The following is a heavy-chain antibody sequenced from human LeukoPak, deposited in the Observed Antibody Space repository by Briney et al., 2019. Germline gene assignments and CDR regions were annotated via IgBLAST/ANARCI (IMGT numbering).Heavy chain of an antibody. CDR3: AKDIGRLDPEALDY. J-gene: IGHJ4*02. D-gene: IGHD6-19*01. Sequence: PGGSLRLSCLGSGFNFRYFWMSWVRQAPGKGLEWVSAISGSGGSTYYADSVKGRFTISRDNSKNTLYLQMNSLRAEDTAVYYCAKDIGRLDPEALDYWGQGTLVTVSS. V-gene: IGHV3-23*01. CDR1: GFNFRYFW. CDR2: ISGSGGST.